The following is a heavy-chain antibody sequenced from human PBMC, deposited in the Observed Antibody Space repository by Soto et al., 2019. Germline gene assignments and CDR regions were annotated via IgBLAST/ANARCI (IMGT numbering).Heavy chain of an antibody. V-gene: IGHV1-18*01. J-gene: IGHJ6*02. Sequence: QVQLVQSGAEVKKPGASVTVSCKTSGYTFSNYGINWVRQAPGQGLEWMGWISGYNGNTNYAQTVQGRVTMTTDTSTGTVHMELRSLKSDDTAIYYCSRFIMVGGWFDPNYYHGMDVCGQGTTVTVSS. CDR1: GYTFSNYG. D-gene: IGHD6-19*01. CDR2: ISGYNGNT. CDR3: SRFIMVGGWFDPNYYHGMDV.